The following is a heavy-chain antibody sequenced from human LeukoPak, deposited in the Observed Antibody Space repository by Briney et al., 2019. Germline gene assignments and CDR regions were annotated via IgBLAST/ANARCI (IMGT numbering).Heavy chain of an antibody. CDR1: GYTFTSYG. J-gene: IGHJ4*02. V-gene: IGHV1-18*01. CDR3: AGWRGPTYYYDSSGYYYGFDY. D-gene: IGHD3-22*01. CDR2: ISAYNGNT. Sequence: GASVKVSCKASGYTFTSYGISWVRQAPGQGLEWMGWISAYNGNTNYAQKLQGRVTMTTDTSTSTAYMELRSLRSDDTAVYYCAGWRGPTYYYDSSGYYYGFDYWGQGTLVTVSS.